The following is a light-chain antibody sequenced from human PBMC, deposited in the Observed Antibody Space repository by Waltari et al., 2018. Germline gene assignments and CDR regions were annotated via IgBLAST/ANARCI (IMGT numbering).Light chain of an antibody. V-gene: IGKV1-39*01. CDR2: TTS. CDR3: QQSYSYPYT. CDR1: QNINRY. J-gene: IGKJ2*01. Sequence: DIQMTQSPSSLSASVGDRVTITCRAGQNINRYLSWFQKKPGEAPKLLIYTTSTLHSGVPSRFSGSESGAEFTLTITSLQPEDFATYFCQQSYSYPYTFGQGTKLDIK.